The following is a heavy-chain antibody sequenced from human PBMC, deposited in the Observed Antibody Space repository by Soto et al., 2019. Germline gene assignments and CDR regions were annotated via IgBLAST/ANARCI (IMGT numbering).Heavy chain of an antibody. CDR3: ARDSQWLELFDY. CDR1: GYKFSSYA. CDR2: ISAYNGNT. J-gene: IGHJ4*02. D-gene: IGHD6-19*01. V-gene: IGHV1-3*01. Sequence: ASVKVSCKASGYKFSSYAIHWVRQAPGQRLEWMGWISAYNGNTKYSQKLQGRVTIIRDTSADTAYMEVRSLRSDDTAVYYCARDSQWLELFDYWGQGTLVTVSS.